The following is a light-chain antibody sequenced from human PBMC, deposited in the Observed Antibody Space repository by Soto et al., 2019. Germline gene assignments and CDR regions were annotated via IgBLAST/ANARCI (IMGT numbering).Light chain of an antibody. CDR1: QSVSSD. J-gene: IGKJ4*01. CDR3: QHYNNRPLT. Sequence: IVAPMSAATLSVYPGERAALXCRASQSVSSDLAWYQHKPGLAPRLLIYGASTRATGIPVRFSGSGSGTEFTLTISSLQSEDFAVYYCQHYNNRPLTFGGGAKVDIK. CDR2: GAS. V-gene: IGKV3-15*01.